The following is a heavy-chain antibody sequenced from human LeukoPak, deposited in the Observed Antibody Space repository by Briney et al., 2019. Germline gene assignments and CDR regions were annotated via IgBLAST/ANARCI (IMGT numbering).Heavy chain of an antibody. V-gene: IGHV3-30*18. CDR2: ISYGGSNK. CDR3: AKDSGGGYVLILDY. Sequence: GGSLRLSCAASGFSFSSYGMHWVRQAPGKGLEWVAVISYGGSNKYYADSVKGRFTISRDNSKNTLYLQMNSLRAEDTAVYYCAKDSGGGYVLILDYWGRGTLVTVSS. D-gene: IGHD5-12*01. J-gene: IGHJ4*02. CDR1: GFSFSSYG.